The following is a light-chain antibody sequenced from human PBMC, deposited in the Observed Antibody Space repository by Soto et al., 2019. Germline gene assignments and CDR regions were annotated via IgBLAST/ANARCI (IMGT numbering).Light chain of an antibody. CDR3: TSYTTTNTPYV. V-gene: IGLV2-8*01. CDR2: EVF. Sequence: LTQPPSASESPGQSVTISCTGTSSDVGGYNYVSWYQQHPGKAPKLMIYEVFKRPSGVPDRFSGSKSGNSASLTISGLQAEDEADYYCTSYTTTNTPYVFGSGTKVTVL. J-gene: IGLJ1*01. CDR1: SSDVGGYNY.